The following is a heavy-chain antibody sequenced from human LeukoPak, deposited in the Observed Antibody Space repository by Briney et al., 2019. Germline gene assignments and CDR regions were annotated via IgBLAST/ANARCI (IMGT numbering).Heavy chain of an antibody. J-gene: IGHJ4*02. Sequence: PGGSLRLSCAASGFTFSSYAMSWVRQAPGKGLEWVSAISGSGGSTYYADSVKGRFTISRDNSKNTLYLQMNSLRAEDTAVYYCAKDTSPTYYYDSSGSDYWGQGTLVTVSS. CDR2: ISGSGGST. CDR3: AKDTSPTYYYDSSGSDY. CDR1: GFTFSSYA. D-gene: IGHD3-22*01. V-gene: IGHV3-23*01.